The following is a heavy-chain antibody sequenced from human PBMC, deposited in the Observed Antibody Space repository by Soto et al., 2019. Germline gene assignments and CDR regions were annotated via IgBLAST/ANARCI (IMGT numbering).Heavy chain of an antibody. CDR3: AHRQEYYDFWSGSYSWFDP. CDR2: IYWDDDK. V-gene: IGHV2-5*02. Sequence: SGPTLVNPTQTLTLTCTFSGFSLSTSGVGVGWIRQPPGKALEWLALIYWDDDKRYSPSLKSRLTITKDTSKNQVVLTMTNMDPVDTATYYCAHRQEYYDFWSGSYSWFDPWGQGTLVTVSS. D-gene: IGHD3-3*01. CDR1: GFSLSTSGVG. J-gene: IGHJ5*02.